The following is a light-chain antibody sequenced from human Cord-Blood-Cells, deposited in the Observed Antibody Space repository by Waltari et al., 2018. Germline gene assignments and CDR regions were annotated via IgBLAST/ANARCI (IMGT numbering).Light chain of an antibody. CDR2: CAS. J-gene: IGKJ1*01. Sequence: DLVMTQSPDSLAVSLGERATINSKSSQSVLYSSNNKNYLAWYQQKPGQPPKLLIYCASTRESGVPDRFSGSGSGTDFSLTISSLQAEDVAVYYCQQYFSTPGTFGQGTKVEIK. CDR3: QQYFSTPGT. V-gene: IGKV4-1*01. CDR1: QSVLYSSNNKNY.